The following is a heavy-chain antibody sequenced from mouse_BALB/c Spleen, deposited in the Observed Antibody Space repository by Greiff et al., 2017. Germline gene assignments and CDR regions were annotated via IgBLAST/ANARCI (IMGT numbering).Heavy chain of an antibody. CDR2: ILPGSGST. CDR3: ASWDYYGSSGDY. J-gene: IGHJ2*01. D-gene: IGHD1-1*01. V-gene: IGHV1-9*01. Sequence: VHLVESGAELMKPGASVKISCKATGYTFSSYWIEWVKQRPGHGLEWIGEILPGSGSTNYNEKFKGKATFTADTSSNTAYMQLSSLTSEDSAVYYCASWDYYGSSGDYWGQGTTLTVSS. CDR1: GYTFSSYW.